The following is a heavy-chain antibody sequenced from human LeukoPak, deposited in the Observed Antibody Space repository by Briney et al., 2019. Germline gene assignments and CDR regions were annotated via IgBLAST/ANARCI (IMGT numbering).Heavy chain of an antibody. CDR3: ARGPGGYSGYDVPLGFDY. J-gene: IGHJ4*02. CDR2: MNPNSGNT. Sequence: GASVKVSCKASGYTFTSYDINWVRQATGQGLEWMGWMNPNSGNTGYAQKFQGRVTMTRNTSISTACMELSSLRSEDTAVYYCARGPGGYSGYDVPLGFDYWGQGTLVTVSS. CDR1: GYTFTSYD. V-gene: IGHV1-8*01. D-gene: IGHD5-12*01.